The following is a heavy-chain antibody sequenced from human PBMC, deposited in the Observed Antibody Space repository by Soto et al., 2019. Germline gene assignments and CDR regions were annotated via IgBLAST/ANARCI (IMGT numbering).Heavy chain of an antibody. D-gene: IGHD3-3*01. Sequence: SETLSLTCAVYGGSFSGYYWTWIRQPPGKGLEWIGEISHSGSTNYNPSLKSRVTISVDTCKNQFSLILTSVTAADTAVYYCARGQDFWSGYPFDYWGRGTLVTVSS. CDR3: ARGQDFWSGYPFDY. CDR1: GGSFSGYY. V-gene: IGHV4-34*01. CDR2: ISHSGST. J-gene: IGHJ4*02.